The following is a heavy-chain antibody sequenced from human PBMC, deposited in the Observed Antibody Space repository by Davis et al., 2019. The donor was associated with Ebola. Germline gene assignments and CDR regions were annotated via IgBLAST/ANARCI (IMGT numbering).Heavy chain of an antibody. Sequence: AASVKVSCKASGYTFTSYGIIWVRHAPGQGLEWMGWISAYNGNTNYAQKRQGRVTMTTDTSTSTAYMVLRCLRSGDTAVYYCARDRGSYSGGESYWGQGTLVTVSS. CDR2: ISAYNGNT. CDR3: ARDRGSYSGGESY. CDR1: GYTFTSYG. D-gene: IGHD1-26*01. J-gene: IGHJ4*02. V-gene: IGHV1-18*01.